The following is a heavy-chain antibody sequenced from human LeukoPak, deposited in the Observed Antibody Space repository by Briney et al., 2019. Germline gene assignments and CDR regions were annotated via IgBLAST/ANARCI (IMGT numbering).Heavy chain of an antibody. V-gene: IGHV3-23*01. Sequence: PEGSLRLSCAASGFTFSSYAMSWVRQAPGKGLEWVSAISGSGGSTYYADSVKGRFTISRDNSKNTLYLQMNSLRAEDTAVYYCAKLGRGPESAFDIWGQGTMVTVSS. J-gene: IGHJ3*02. CDR3: AKLGRGPESAFDI. D-gene: IGHD5-12*01. CDR1: GFTFSSYA. CDR2: ISGSGGST.